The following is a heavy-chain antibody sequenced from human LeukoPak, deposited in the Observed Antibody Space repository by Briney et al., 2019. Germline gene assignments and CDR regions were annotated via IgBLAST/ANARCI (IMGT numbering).Heavy chain of an antibody. V-gene: IGHV3-23*01. CDR3: AKAAHTSDYLGQDY. CDR2: ISFSGTNT. D-gene: IGHD3-22*01. J-gene: IGHJ4*02. Sequence: GGSLRLSCAAPGFTFSSYAMSWVRQAPGKGLEWVSAISFSGTNTYYADSVKGRFTISRDNSKNTLYLQMNSLRADDTAVYYCAKAAHTSDYLGQDYWGQGTLVTVSS. CDR1: GFTFSSYA.